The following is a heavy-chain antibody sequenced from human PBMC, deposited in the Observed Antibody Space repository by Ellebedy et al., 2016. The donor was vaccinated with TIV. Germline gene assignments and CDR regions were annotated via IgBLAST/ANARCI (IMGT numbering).Heavy chain of an antibody. V-gene: IGHV4-4*02. CDR1: GGSISSSNW. CDR3: ARASSALLQRGANY. D-gene: IGHD2-15*01. J-gene: IGHJ4*02. CDR2: IYHSGST. Sequence: SETLSLTXAVSGGSISSSNWWSWVRQPPGKGLEWIGEIYHSGSTNYNPSLKSRVTISVDKSKNQFSLKLSSVTAADTAVYYCARASSALLQRGANYWGQGTLVTVSS.